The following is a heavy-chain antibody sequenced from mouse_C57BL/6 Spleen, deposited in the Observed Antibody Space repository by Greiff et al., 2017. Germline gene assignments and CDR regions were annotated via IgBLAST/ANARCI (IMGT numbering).Heavy chain of an antibody. CDR1: GYTFTSYW. J-gene: IGHJ1*03. CDR3: ARKYYYGSSLYWDFDV. CDR2: IDPSDSET. V-gene: IGHV1-52*01. D-gene: IGHD1-1*01. Sequence: QVQLQQPGAELVRPGSSVKLSCKASGYTFTSYWMHWVKQRPIQGLEWIGNIDPSDSETHYNQKFKDKATLTVDKSSSTAYMQLSSLTSEDSAVYYCARKYYYGSSLYWDFDVWGTGTTVTVSS.